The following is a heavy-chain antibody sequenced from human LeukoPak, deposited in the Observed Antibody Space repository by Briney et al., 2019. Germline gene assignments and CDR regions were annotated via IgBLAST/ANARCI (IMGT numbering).Heavy chain of an antibody. Sequence: PGGSLRLSCAASRFTFSSYGMNWVRQAPGKGLEWVSYISSSSSTLYYADSVKGRFTLSRDNAKNSLYLQMNSLRAEDSAVYYCAREWSSSSGKAFDYWGQGTLVTVSS. CDR2: ISSSSSTL. D-gene: IGHD6-6*01. CDR1: RFTFSSYG. CDR3: AREWSSSSGKAFDY. J-gene: IGHJ4*02. V-gene: IGHV3-48*04.